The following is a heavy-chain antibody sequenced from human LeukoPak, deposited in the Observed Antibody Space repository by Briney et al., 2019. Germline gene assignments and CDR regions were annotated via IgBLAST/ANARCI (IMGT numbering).Heavy chain of an antibody. CDR3: VRQGGGDNCR. D-gene: IGHD4-23*01. CDR1: GFTFSDYY. Sequence: GGSLRLSCAASGFTFSDYYMSWVRQAPGKGLEWVSIMYPWGSAFYTDSVKGRFTVTRDESKNMMFLQMNTLSPDDTAMYYCVRQGGGDNCRWGQGALVTVSS. V-gene: IGHV3-66*02. J-gene: IGHJ4*01. CDR2: MYPWGSA.